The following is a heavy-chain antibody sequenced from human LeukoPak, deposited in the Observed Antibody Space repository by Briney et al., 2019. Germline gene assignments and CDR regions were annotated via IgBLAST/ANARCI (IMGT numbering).Heavy chain of an antibody. CDR2: IRSKANSYAT. Sequence: GGSLRLSCAASGFTFSGSAMHWVRQASRKGLEWVGRIRSKANSYATAYAASVKGRFTISRDDSKNTAYLQMNSLKTETTAVYYCTPPGVGAVLAVDVWGNGTTVTISS. J-gene: IGHJ6*04. CDR3: TPPGVGAVLAVDV. CDR1: GFTFSGSA. D-gene: IGHD1-26*01. V-gene: IGHV3-73*01.